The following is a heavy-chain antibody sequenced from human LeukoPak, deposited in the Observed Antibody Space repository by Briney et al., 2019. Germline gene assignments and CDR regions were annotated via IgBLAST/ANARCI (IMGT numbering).Heavy chain of an antibody. CDR1: GGSISSSGYY. CDR3: ASVLRYCSSTSCYHDY. V-gene: IGHV4-39*07. CDR2: IYSSGST. Sequence: SETLSLTCTVSGGSISSSGYYWGWIRQPPGKGLEWIGSIYSSGSTYYNPSLKSRVTISINTSKNQFSLKLNSVTAADTAVYYCASVLRYCSSTSCYHDYWGQGTLVTVSS. J-gene: IGHJ4*02. D-gene: IGHD2-2*01.